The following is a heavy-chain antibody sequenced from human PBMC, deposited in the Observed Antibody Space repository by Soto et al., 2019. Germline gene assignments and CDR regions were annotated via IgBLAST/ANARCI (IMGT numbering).Heavy chain of an antibody. CDR3: ARYCSGGSCYGAFDI. J-gene: IGHJ3*02. CDR1: GFTFSSYW. Sequence: GGSLRLSCAASGFTFSSYWMSWVRQAPGKGLEWVANIKKDGSEKYYVDSVKGRFTISRDNAKNSLYLQMNSLRAEDTAVYYCARYCSGGSCYGAFDIWGQGTMVTVSS. CDR2: IKKDGSEK. V-gene: IGHV3-7*01. D-gene: IGHD2-15*01.